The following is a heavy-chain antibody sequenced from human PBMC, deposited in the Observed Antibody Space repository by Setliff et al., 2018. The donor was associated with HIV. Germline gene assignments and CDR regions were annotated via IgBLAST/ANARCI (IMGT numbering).Heavy chain of an antibody. Sequence: LSLSCAASGFRFGDTAMGWVRQAPGKGLEWIGFIRSKIFGGTPEYGASVQGRFTISRDDSKSIAYLQLNSLKTEDTAVYYCTRMPNESGSYDAFDVWGQGTMVTVS. J-gene: IGHJ3*01. V-gene: IGHV3-49*04. CDR2: IRSKIFGGTP. CDR1: GFRFGDTA. D-gene: IGHD1-26*01. CDR3: TRMPNESGSYDAFDV.